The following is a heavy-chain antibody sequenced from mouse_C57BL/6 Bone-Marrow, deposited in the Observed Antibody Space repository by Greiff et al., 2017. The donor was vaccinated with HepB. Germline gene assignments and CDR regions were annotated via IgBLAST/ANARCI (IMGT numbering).Heavy chain of an antibody. D-gene: IGHD1-1*01. CDR3: AYYGSRYAMDY. Sequence: VQLQESGAELVKPGASVKISCKASGYAFSSYWMNWVKQRPGKGLEWIGQIYPGDGDTNYNGKFKGKATLTADKSSSTAYMQLSSLTSEDSAVYFCAYYGSRYAMDYWGQGTSVTVSS. V-gene: IGHV1-80*01. CDR2: IYPGDGDT. CDR1: GYAFSSYW. J-gene: IGHJ4*01.